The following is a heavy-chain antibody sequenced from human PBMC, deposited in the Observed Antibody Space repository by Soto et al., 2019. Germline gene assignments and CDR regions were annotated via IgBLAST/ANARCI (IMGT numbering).Heavy chain of an antibody. CDR2: IYHSGST. CDR1: GYSISSGYY. V-gene: IGHV4-38-2*01. Sequence: PSETLSLTCAVSGYSISSGYYCGWIRQPPGKGLGWVGSIYHSGSTYYNPSLKSRVTISVDTSKNQFSLKLSSVTAADTAVYYCARGVATVTTRRANWFDPWGQGTLVTVSS. CDR3: ARGVATVTTRRANWFDP. J-gene: IGHJ5*02. D-gene: IGHD4-17*01.